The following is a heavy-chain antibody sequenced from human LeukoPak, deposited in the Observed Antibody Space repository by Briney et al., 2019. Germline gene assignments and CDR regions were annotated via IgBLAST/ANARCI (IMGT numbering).Heavy chain of an antibody. D-gene: IGHD3-10*01. CDR1: GGSFSGYY. CDR2: INHSGST. V-gene: IGHV4-34*01. Sequence: PSETLSLTCAVYGGSFSGYYWSWIRQPPGKGLEWIGEINHSGSTNYNPSLKSRVTISVDTSKNQFSLKLSSVTAADTAVYYCAREPHSMKYYYGSGSLAGILDVWGKGTTVTVSS. J-gene: IGHJ6*04. CDR3: AREPHSMKYYYGSGSLAGILDV.